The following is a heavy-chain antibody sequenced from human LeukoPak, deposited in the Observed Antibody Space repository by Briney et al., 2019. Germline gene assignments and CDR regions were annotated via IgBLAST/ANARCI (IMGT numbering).Heavy chain of an antibody. CDR2: IYYSGST. Sequence: NASETLSLTCTVSGGSISSSSYYWGWIRQPPGKGLEWIGTIYYSGSTYYNPSLNSRVTISVDTSKNHFSLKLSSVTAADTAVYYCARVRYYYGSGSYYQEPKYNWFDPWGQGTLVTVSS. CDR3: ARVRYYYGSGSYYQEPKYNWFDP. CDR1: GGSISSSSYY. D-gene: IGHD3-10*01. J-gene: IGHJ5*02. V-gene: IGHV4-39*02.